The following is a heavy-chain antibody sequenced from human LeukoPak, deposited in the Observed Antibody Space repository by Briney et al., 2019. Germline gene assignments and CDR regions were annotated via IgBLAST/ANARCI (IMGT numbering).Heavy chain of an antibody. CDR2: IYHSGST. D-gene: IGHD2-15*01. V-gene: IGHV4-39*01. CDR3: ARRSEFDNTHYHYFDY. Sequence: PSGTLSLTCTVSGGSIDSRSYYWDWIRQAPGKGLEWIGTIYHSGSTEYNPSLKSRVAIFVDTSKNQFSLILHSVAAADTAVYYCARRSEFDNTHYHYFDYWGQGALVTVSS. CDR1: GGSIDSRSYY. J-gene: IGHJ4*02.